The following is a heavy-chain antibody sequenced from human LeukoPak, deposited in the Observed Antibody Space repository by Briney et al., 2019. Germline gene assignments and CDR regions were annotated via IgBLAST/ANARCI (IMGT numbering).Heavy chain of an antibody. V-gene: IGHV5-51*01. J-gene: IGHJ6*02. CDR1: GYSFTSYW. CDR2: IYPGDSDT. CDR3: ARQSLGGYYYYGMDV. D-gene: IGHD3-3*02. Sequence: GESLKISCKGSGYSFTSYWIGWVRQMPGKGLEWMGIIYPGDSDTRYSPSFQGQVTISADKSISTAYLQWSSLKASDTAMYYCARQSLGGYYYYGMDVWGQGTTVTVSS.